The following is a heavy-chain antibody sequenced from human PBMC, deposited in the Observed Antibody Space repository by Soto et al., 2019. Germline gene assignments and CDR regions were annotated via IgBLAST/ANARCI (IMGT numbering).Heavy chain of an antibody. Sequence: QVQLVQSGAEVTKPGSSVKVSCKASGGTFSRNAINWVRQAPGQGLEWMGGIIPLFGTTNYAPNFQGRVIFTADESTNTAYMELSSLRSEDTAVYYCARDGAVTVTTSYFDYWGQGTLVSVSS. CDR2: IIPLFGTT. D-gene: IGHD4-17*01. CDR1: GGTFSRNA. J-gene: IGHJ4*02. V-gene: IGHV1-69*12. CDR3: ARDGAVTVTTSYFDY.